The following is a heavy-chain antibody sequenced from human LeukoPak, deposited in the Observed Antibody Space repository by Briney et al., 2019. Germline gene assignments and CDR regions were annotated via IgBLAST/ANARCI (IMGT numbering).Heavy chain of an antibody. V-gene: IGHV5-51*01. D-gene: IGHD3-10*01. CDR2: IDPGYSGT. J-gene: IGHJ6*03. CDR1: GYSFTSYG. CDR3: ARAPPVRGVIIKNYYYYYMDV. Sequence: GESLKISCKGSGYSFTSYGSGWGRQMPGKGREWMGRIDPGYSGTRYSPSFQGQVTVSADKSISTAYLQWSSLKASDTAMYYCARAPPVRGVIIKNYYYYYMDVWGKGTTVTVSS.